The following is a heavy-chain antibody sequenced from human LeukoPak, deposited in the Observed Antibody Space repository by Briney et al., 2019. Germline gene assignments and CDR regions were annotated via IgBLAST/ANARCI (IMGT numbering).Heavy chain of an antibody. CDR3: ARAIAARPVGEYYYYYMDV. CDR2: INPNSGGT. D-gene: IGHD6-6*01. V-gene: IGHV1-2*02. Sequence: GASVKVSCKASGYTFTGYYMHWVRQAPGQGLEWMGWINPNSGGTNYAQKFQGRVTMTRDTSISTAYMELSRLRSDDTAVYYCARAIAARPVGEYYYYYMDVWGQGTTVTVSS. J-gene: IGHJ6*03. CDR1: GYTFTGYY.